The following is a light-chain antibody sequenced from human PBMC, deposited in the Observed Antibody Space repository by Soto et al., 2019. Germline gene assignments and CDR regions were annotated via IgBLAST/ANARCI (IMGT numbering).Light chain of an antibody. CDR3: QQRTNWLT. CDR2: DAS. Sequence: EIVLTQSPATLSLSPGERATLSCRASQNVSTSLAWYQQKPGQAPMLLIYDASNRATGIPARFSGSGSGTAFTLTISSLAPEDFAVYYCQQRTNWLTFGPGTKVDIK. V-gene: IGKV3-11*01. J-gene: IGKJ3*01. CDR1: QNVSTS.